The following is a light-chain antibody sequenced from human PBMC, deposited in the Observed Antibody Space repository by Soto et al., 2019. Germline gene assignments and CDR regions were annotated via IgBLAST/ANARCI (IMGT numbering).Light chain of an antibody. V-gene: IGLV2-14*03. CDR2: DVS. CDR3: SSYTSSSTPYV. Sequence: QSALTQPASVSGSPGQSITISCTGSSSDVGGYDYVSWYQHHPGKAPKLMIHDVSNRPSGVSNRFSGSKSGNTASLTISGLQAEYEADYYCSSYTSSSTPYVFGTGTKVTVL. CDR1: SSDVGGYDY. J-gene: IGLJ1*01.